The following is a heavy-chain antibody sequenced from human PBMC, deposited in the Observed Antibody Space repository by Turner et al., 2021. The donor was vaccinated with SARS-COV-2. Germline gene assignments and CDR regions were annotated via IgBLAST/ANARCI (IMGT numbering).Heavy chain of an antibody. CDR3: SMGRDDLNMHV. J-gene: IGHJ6*02. CDR1: GYNFSDHY. CDR2: INPYSGDS. V-gene: IGHV1-2*02. Sequence: QLQLVQYGAEVKKPGASVKGSCRASGYNFSDHYIHWVRQAPGQGLEWMGWINPYSGDSYYAQKFQGRITMTRDTSLNTAYMEVITLRYADTAEYYCSMGRDDLNMHVWGQGTMVTVSS. D-gene: IGHD3-3*01.